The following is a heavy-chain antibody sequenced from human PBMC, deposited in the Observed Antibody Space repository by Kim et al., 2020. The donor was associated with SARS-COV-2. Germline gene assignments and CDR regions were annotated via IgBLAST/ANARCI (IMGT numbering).Heavy chain of an antibody. CDR1: GFTFSDYS. J-gene: IGHJ4*02. CDR3: ARRSYFDILTGYYILDY. Sequence: GGSLRLSCAASGFTFSDYSMSWIRQAPGKGLEWVSYISGSGSSIYDAGSVKGRFTISRDNAKNSLYLQMNSLRAEDTAVYYCARRSYFDILTGYYILDYWGQGTLVTVSS. V-gene: IGHV3-11*01. CDR2: ISGSGSSI. D-gene: IGHD3-9*01.